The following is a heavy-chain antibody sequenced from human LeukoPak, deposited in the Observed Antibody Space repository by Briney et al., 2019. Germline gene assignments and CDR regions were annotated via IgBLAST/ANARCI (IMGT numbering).Heavy chain of an antibody. Sequence: PGRSLRLSCAASGFTFDDYAMHWVRQAPGQGLEWVSGISWNSGSIGYADSVKGRFTISRDNAKNPLYLQMNSLRAEGTALYYCAKDMGYCSSTSCNDAFDIWGQGTMVTVSS. CDR3: AKDMGYCSSTSCNDAFDI. J-gene: IGHJ3*02. CDR2: ISWNSGSI. D-gene: IGHD2-2*01. CDR1: GFTFDDYA. V-gene: IGHV3-9*01.